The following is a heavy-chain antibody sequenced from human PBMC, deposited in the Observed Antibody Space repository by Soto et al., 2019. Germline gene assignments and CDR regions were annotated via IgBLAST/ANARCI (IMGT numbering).Heavy chain of an antibody. CDR1: VSCSHSSGYY. D-gene: IGHD3-16*02. Sequence: SETLSLACTVSVSCSHSSGYYWGWIRQPPGEGVEWICIMFYALTTYYNTSLQIPVNLSVDTSKNQFSPNLGSVTAADKALYFCGRHSLALRKNNWFDPRGQGIMVT. V-gene: IGHV4-39*01. CDR3: GRHSLALRKNNWFDP. CDR2: MFYALTT. J-gene: IGHJ5*02.